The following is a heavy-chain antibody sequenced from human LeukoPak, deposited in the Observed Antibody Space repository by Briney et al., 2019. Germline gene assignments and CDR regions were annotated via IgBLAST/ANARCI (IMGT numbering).Heavy chain of an antibody. CDR2: INHSGST. Sequence: SETLSLTCAVYGGSFSGYYWSWIRQPPGKGLEWIGEINHSGSTNYNPSLKSRVTISVDTSKNQFSLKLSSVTAADMAVYYCARSDYVWGSYRYKWFDPWGQGTLVTVSS. V-gene: IGHV4-34*01. D-gene: IGHD3-16*02. CDR3: ARSDYVWGSYRYKWFDP. J-gene: IGHJ5*02. CDR1: GGSFSGYY.